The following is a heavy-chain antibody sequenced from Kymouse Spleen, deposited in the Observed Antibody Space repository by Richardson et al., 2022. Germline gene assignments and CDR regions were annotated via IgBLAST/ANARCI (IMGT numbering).Heavy chain of an antibody. V-gene: IGHV4-34*01. D-gene: IGHD6-13*01. Sequence: QVQLQQWGAGLLKPSETLSLTCAVYGGSFSGYYWSWIRQPPGKGLEWIGEINHSGSTNYNPSLKSRVTISVDTSKNQFSLKLSSVTAADTAVYYCARRGIAAAGSWFDPWGQGTLVTVSS. CDR1: GGSFSGYY. CDR3: ARRGIAAAGSWFDP. CDR2: INHSGST. J-gene: IGHJ5*02.